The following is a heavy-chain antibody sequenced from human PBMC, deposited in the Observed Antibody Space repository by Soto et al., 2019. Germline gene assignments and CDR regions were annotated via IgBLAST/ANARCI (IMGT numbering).Heavy chain of an antibody. CDR2: IYYSGST. D-gene: IGHD3-16*01. Sequence: SETLSLTCSVSGGSISSGDYYWSWIRQPPGKGLEWIGYIYYSGSTYCNPSLKSRVTISVDTSKNQFSLKLNSVTAADTAVYYCARRRGTTYYGMDVWGQGTTVTVSS. CDR1: GGSISSGDYY. CDR3: ARRRGTTYYGMDV. V-gene: IGHV4-30-4*01. J-gene: IGHJ6*02.